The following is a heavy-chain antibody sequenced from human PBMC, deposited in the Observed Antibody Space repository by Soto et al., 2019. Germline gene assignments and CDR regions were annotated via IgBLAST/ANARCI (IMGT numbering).Heavy chain of an antibody. CDR1: GGSISSFY. Sequence: QVQLQESGPGLVKPSETLSLTCIVSGGSISSFYWSWIRQPPGKGLEWVGGIYYNGSATYNPSLKSRVTMSVDMSKNYLFLTLNSVTAADTAVYYCARSFYPWGQGTLVTVSS. CDR2: IYYNGSA. J-gene: IGHJ5*02. CDR3: ARSFYP. V-gene: IGHV4-59*01.